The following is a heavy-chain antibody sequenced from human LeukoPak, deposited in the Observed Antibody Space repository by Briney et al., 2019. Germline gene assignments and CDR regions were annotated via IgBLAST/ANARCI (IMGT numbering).Heavy chain of an antibody. CDR2: INSDGSST. CDR3: ARDQAYCSSTSCYRYFDY. CDR1: GFTFSSYW. Sequence: PGGSLRLSCAASGFTFSSYWMHWVRQAPGKGLVWVSRINSDGSSTNYADSVKGRFTISRDNAKNTLYLQMNSLRAEDTAVYYCARDQAYCSSTSCYRYFDYWGQETLVTVSS. D-gene: IGHD2-2*01. V-gene: IGHV3-74*01. J-gene: IGHJ4*02.